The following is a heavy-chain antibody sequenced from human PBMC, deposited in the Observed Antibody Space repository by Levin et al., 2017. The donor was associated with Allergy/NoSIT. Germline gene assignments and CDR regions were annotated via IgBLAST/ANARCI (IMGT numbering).Heavy chain of an antibody. CDR3: ARVGTGVDAFDI. CDR2: IYYSGST. D-gene: IGHD7-27*01. CDR1: GGSISSGGYY. J-gene: IGHJ3*02. V-gene: IGHV4-31*03. Sequence: PSETLSLTCTVSGGSISSGGYYWSWIRQHPGKGLEWIGYIYYSGSTYYNPSLKSRVTISVDTSKNQFSLKLSSVTAADTAVYYCARVGTGVDAFDIWGQGTMVTVSS.